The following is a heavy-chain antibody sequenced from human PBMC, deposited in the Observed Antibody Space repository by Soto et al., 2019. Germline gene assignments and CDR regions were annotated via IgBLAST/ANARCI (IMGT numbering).Heavy chain of an antibody. Sequence: ASVKVSCKASGYTFTSYGISWVRQAPGQGLEWMGWISAYNGNTNYAQKLQGRVTMTKDTSTSTAYMELRSLRSDDTAVYYCARVEYSYGLNWFDPWGQGTLVTVSS. V-gene: IGHV1-18*01. CDR3: ARVEYSYGLNWFDP. D-gene: IGHD5-18*01. CDR2: ISAYNGNT. J-gene: IGHJ5*02. CDR1: GYTFTSYG.